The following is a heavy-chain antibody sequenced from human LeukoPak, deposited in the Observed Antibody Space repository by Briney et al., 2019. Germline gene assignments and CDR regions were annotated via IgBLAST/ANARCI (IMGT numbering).Heavy chain of an antibody. Sequence: GSLRLSCAASGFTFSSYAMSWVRQAPGKGLEWVSAISGSGGSTYYADSVRGRFTISRDNSKNTLYLQMNSLRAEDTAVYYCAKDLGYSSSWHFDYWGQGTLVTVSS. V-gene: IGHV3-23*01. CDR3: AKDLGYSSSWHFDY. D-gene: IGHD6-13*01. CDR2: ISGSGGST. CDR1: GFTFSSYA. J-gene: IGHJ4*02.